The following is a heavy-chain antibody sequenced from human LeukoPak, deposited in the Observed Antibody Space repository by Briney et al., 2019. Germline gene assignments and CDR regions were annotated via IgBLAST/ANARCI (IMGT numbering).Heavy chain of an antibody. D-gene: IGHD1-26*01. CDR3: ARVIVGDPNWFDP. CDR2: ISSSGSTI. CDR1: GITFSDYY. Sequence: GGSLRLSCAASGITFSDYYMSWIRQAPGKGLEWVSQISSSGSTIYYTDSVRGCFTISRDNAKSSLYLQMNSLRAEDTAVYYCARVIVGDPNWFDPWGQGTLVTVSS. V-gene: IGHV3-11*01. J-gene: IGHJ5*02.